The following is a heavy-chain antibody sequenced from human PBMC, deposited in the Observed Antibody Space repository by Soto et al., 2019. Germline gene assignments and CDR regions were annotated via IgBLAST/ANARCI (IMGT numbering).Heavy chain of an antibody. CDR3: ARALYSSSWSAIGD. Sequence: QVQLVQSGAEVKKPGASVKVSCKASGYTFTSYDINWVRQATGQGLEWMGWMNPNSGNTGYAQKFQGRVTMTRNTSRSTAYMELSSLRSEDTDVYYCARALYSSSWSAIGDWGQGTLVTVSS. CDR1: GYTFTSYD. J-gene: IGHJ4*02. CDR2: MNPNSGNT. D-gene: IGHD6-13*01. V-gene: IGHV1-8*01.